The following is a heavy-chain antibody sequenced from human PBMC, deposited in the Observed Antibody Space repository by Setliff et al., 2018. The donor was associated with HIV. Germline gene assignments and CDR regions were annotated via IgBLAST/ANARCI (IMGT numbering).Heavy chain of an antibody. D-gene: IGHD7-27*01. CDR2: IYYSGTT. CDR3: ARGRQAWGSADPNWFDP. CDR1: GVSISSQY. Sequence: PSETLSLTCTVSGVSISSQYWSWIRQPQGKGLEWSGYIYYSGTTHYNPSLKSRVCMLVDTSKNQFSLKLTSVTAADTAVYYCARGRQAWGSADPNWFDPWGKGTLVTVS. V-gene: IGHV4-59*11. J-gene: IGHJ5*02.